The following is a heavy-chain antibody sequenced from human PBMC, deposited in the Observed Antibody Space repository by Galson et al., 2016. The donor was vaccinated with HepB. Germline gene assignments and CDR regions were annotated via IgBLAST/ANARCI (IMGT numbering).Heavy chain of an antibody. V-gene: IGHV3-7*03. D-gene: IGHD2-15*01. CDR1: GFPFSSHW. CDR2: IKHDGTEK. Sequence: SLRLSCAASGFPFSSHWMSWLRQAPGKGLEWVGNIKHDGTEKYYLDSVKGRFAISRDNARNSLYLEMNNLRAEDTALYYCASDFQDIYFDHWGQGTLVTVSS. CDR3: ASDFQDIYFDH. J-gene: IGHJ4*02.